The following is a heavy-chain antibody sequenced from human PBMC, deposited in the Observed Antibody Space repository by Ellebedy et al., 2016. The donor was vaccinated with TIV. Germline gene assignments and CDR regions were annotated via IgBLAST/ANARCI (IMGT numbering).Heavy chain of an antibody. CDR1: GYSFSNYW. Sequence: GESLKISXKGSGYSFSNYWIAWVRQMPGKGLEWMGIIYPGDSDTRYSPSFQGQVTISADKSITTAYLQWSSLKASDTAMYYCASGSSSSVFDYWGQGTLVTVSS. V-gene: IGHV5-51*01. D-gene: IGHD6-6*01. CDR2: IYPGDSDT. J-gene: IGHJ4*02. CDR3: ASGSSSSVFDY.